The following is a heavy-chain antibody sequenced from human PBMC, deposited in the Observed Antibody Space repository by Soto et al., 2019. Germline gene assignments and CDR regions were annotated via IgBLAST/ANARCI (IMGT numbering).Heavy chain of an antibody. Sequence: GESLKISCKGSVYSFAGYWITWVRQKPGKGLEWMGRIDPSDSQTYHSPSFRGHVAISVTKSITTVFLQWSSLRASDTAMYYCARQIYDSDTGPNFQYYFDSWGQGTPVTVSS. CDR1: VYSFAGYW. D-gene: IGHD3-22*01. CDR2: IDPSDSQT. CDR3: ARQIYDSDTGPNFQYYFDS. V-gene: IGHV5-10-1*01. J-gene: IGHJ4*02.